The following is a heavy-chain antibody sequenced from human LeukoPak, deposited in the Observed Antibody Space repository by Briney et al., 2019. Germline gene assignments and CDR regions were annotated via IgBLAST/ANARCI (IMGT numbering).Heavy chain of an antibody. Sequence: AGGSLRLSCAASGFTFSSYEMNWVRQAPGKGLEWVSYISSSGSTIYYADSVKGRFTISRDNAKNSLYLQMNSLRAEDTAVYYCSRAVYSGSSTWGQGTLVTVSS. J-gene: IGHJ4*02. V-gene: IGHV3-48*03. CDR2: ISSSGSTI. D-gene: IGHD1-26*01. CDR3: SRAVYSGSST. CDR1: GFTFSSYE.